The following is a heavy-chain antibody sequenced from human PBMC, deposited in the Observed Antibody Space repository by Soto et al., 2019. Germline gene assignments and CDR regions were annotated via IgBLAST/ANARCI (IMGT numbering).Heavy chain of an antibody. CDR3: AREHRYCRGGSCSITGYADDI. J-gene: IGHJ3*02. CDR2: IKQDGSEK. D-gene: IGHD2-15*01. CDR1: GFTFSSYA. V-gene: IGHV3-7*03. Sequence: GESLKISCAASGFTFSSYAMSWVRQAPGKGLEWVTNIKQDGSEKYYVDSVKGRFTISRDNAKNSLYLQMNNLRAEDTAVYYCAREHRYCRGGSCSITGYADDIWGQGTMVTVSS.